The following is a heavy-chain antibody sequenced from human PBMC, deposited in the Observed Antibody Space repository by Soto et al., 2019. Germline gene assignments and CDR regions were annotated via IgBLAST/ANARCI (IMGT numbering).Heavy chain of an antibody. CDR1: GLTLSASW. CDR3: GRGGGNFDY. Sequence: EVQLVESGGGLVQPGGSLRLTCAGSGLTLSASWMSWVRQAPGKGLEWVANINRDGSDKYYVDSVKGRFTISRDNAKNSLYLQMNSLRAGDTAVYYWGRGGGNFDYWGQGTLVTVSS. CDR2: INRDGSDK. V-gene: IGHV3-7*04. J-gene: IGHJ4*02. D-gene: IGHD3-16*01.